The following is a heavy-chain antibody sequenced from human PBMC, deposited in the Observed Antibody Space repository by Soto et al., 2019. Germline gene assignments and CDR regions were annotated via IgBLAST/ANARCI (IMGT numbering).Heavy chain of an antibody. D-gene: IGHD2-15*01. Sequence: QVQLVQSGAEVKKPGSSVKVSCKASGGTFSSYTISWVRQAPGQGLEWMGRIIPILGIANYAQKFQGRVTITADKSTRTAYMELSSLRSEDTAVYYCARDGCSGGSCYSLAAFDIWGQGTMVTVSS. CDR2: IIPILGIA. CDR3: ARDGCSGGSCYSLAAFDI. CDR1: GGTFSSYT. J-gene: IGHJ3*02. V-gene: IGHV1-69*08.